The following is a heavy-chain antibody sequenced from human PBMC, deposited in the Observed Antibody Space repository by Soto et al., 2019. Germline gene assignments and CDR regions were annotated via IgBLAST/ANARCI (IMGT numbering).Heavy chain of an antibody. J-gene: IGHJ6*02. CDR1: GYTFTSYG. CDR3: ARELTGYYYYYGMDV. V-gene: IGHV1-18*01. CDR2: ISAYNGNT. Sequence: QVQLVQSGAEVKKPGASAKVSCKASGYTFTSYGISWVRQAPGQGLEWMGWISAYNGNTNYAQKLQGRVTMTTDTSTSTAYMELRSLRSDDTAVYYCARELTGYYYYYGMDVWGQGTTVTVSS. D-gene: IGHD7-27*01.